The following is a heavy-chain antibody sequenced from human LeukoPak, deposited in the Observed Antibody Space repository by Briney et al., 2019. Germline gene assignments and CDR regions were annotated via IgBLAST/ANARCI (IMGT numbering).Heavy chain of an antibody. CDR3: AKAGCSSTSCSRPYGMDV. J-gene: IGHJ6*02. CDR2: ISGSGGST. V-gene: IGHV3-23*01. CDR1: GFTFSSYN. D-gene: IGHD2-2*01. Sequence: GGSLRLSCEASGFTFSSYNMSWVRQAPGKGLEWVSIISGSGGSTYYADSVKGRFTISRDNSKNTLYLQMSSLRAEDTAVYYCAKAGCSSTSCSRPYGMDVWGQGTTVTVSS.